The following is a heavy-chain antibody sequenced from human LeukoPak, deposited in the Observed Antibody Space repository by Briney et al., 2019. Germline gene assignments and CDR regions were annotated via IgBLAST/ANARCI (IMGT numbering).Heavy chain of an antibody. J-gene: IGHJ4*02. Sequence: SETLSLTCAVYGGSFSGYYWSWIRQPPGKGLEWIGEINHSGSTNYNPSLKGRVTISVDTSKNQFSLKLSSMTAADTAVYYCARAPYQLLYGGLDYWGQGTLVTVSS. CDR1: GGSFSGYY. CDR3: ARAPYQLLYGGLDY. CDR2: INHSGST. V-gene: IGHV4-34*01. D-gene: IGHD2-2*01.